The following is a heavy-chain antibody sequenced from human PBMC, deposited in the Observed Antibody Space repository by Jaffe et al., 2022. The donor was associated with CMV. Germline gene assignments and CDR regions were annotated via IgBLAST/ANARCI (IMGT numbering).Heavy chain of an antibody. V-gene: IGHV3-23*01. J-gene: IGHJ6*02. Sequence: EVQLLESGGGLVQPGGSLRLSCAASGFTFSSYAMSWVRQAPGKGLEWVSAISGSGGSTYYADSVKGRFTISRDNSKNTLYLQMNSLRAEDTAVYYCAKIVGDYYGSGSYYPNHYGMDVWGQGTTVTVSS. D-gene: IGHD3-10*01. CDR2: ISGSGGST. CDR1: GFTFSSYA. CDR3: AKIVGDYYGSGSYYPNHYGMDV.